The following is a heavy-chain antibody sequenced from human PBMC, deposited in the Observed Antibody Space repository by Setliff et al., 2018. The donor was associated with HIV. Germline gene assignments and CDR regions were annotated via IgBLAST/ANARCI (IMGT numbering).Heavy chain of an antibody. V-gene: IGHV4-61*02. Sequence: SETLSLTCTVSGVSITNGTFYWNWIRQPAGKGLEWIGRIAKTGSTYYNPSLKSRVTISVDTSKNQFSLKLSSVTAADAAVYYCGTAMYYYYGLDVWGQGIRVTVSS. J-gene: IGHJ6*02. D-gene: IGHD2-2*01. CDR3: GTAMYYYYGLDV. CDR2: IAKTGST. CDR1: GVSITNGTFY.